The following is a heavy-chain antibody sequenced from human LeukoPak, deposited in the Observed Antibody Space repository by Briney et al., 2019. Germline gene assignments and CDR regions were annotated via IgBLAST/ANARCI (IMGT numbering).Heavy chain of an antibody. CDR1: GGSFSNYY. CDR3: ARGRYSYGF. V-gene: IGHV4-34*01. D-gene: IGHD5-18*01. Sequence: PSETLSLTCAVYGGSFSNYYWSWIRQPPGKGLEWIGEINHSGSTNYNPSLKSRVTISVDTSKNQFSLKLSSVTAADTAVYYCARGRYSYGFWGQGILVTVSS. J-gene: IGHJ4*02. CDR2: INHSGST.